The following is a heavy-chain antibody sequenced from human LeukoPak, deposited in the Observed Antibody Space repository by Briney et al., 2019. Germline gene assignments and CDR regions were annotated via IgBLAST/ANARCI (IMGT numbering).Heavy chain of an antibody. J-gene: IGHJ4*02. CDR1: GFIFSNSW. CDR3: ARDYGWSFAN. Sequence: SGGSLRLSCAASGFIFSNSWMNWVRQAPGKGPEWVANIKYDGSEQYYVDSVKGRFSISRDNTKNLLYLQMNSLRVEDTAVYYCARDYGWSFANWGQGTLVTVSS. V-gene: IGHV3-7*03. D-gene: IGHD3-10*01. CDR2: IKYDGSEQ.